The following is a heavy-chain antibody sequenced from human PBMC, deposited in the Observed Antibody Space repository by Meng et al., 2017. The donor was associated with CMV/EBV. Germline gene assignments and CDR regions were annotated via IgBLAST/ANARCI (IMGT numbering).Heavy chain of an antibody. Sequence: GESLKISCAASGFTFSDYYMSWIRQTPGKGLEWVSDISSSGSIIYYADSVKGRFTISRDNAKNSLYLQINSLRAEDTAVYYCARILYCSSTSCHLPIDYWGQGTLVTVSS. J-gene: IGHJ4*02. D-gene: IGHD2-2*01. V-gene: IGHV3-11*01. CDR3: ARILYCSSTSCHLPIDY. CDR2: ISSSGSII. CDR1: GFTFSDYY.